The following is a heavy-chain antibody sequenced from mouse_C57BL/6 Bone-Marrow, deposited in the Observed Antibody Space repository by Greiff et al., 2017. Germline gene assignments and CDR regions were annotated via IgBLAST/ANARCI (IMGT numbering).Heavy chain of an antibody. V-gene: IGHV1-66*01. Sequence: QVQLQQSGPELVKPGASVKISCKASGYSFTSYYIHWVKQRPGQGLEWIGWIYPGSGNTTYNEKFKGQATLTADTSSSTAYMQLSSLTSEDSAVYYCARSWWFGWFAYWGQGTLVTVSA. J-gene: IGHJ3*01. CDR2: IYPGSGNT. CDR1: GYSFTSYY. CDR3: ARSWWFGWFAY. D-gene: IGHD1-1*02.